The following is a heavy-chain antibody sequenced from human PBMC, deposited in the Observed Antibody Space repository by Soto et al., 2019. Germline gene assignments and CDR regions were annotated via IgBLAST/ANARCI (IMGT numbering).Heavy chain of an antibody. J-gene: IGHJ6*02. CDR1: GFTFTSSA. V-gene: IGHV1-58*01. Sequence: GASLKVSCKASGFTFTSSAVQWVRQARGQRLEWIGWIVVGSGNTNYAQKFQERVTITRDMSTSTAYMELSSLRSEDTAVYYCAAGDLGSSGWYGDYYYGMDVWGQGTTVNVSS. CDR3: AAGDLGSSGWYGDYYYGMDV. D-gene: IGHD6-19*01. CDR2: IVVGSGNT.